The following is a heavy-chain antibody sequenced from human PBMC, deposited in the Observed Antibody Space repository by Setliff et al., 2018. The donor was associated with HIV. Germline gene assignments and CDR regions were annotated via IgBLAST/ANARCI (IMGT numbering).Heavy chain of an antibody. CDR3: ARDPAPSSSASYFQH. D-gene: IGHD6-6*01. J-gene: IGHJ1*01. CDR1: GYTFTSYY. CDR2: INPSSGST. Sequence: GASVKVSCKASGYTFTSYYMHWVRQAPGQGLEWMGIINPSSGSTTYAQKFQGRVTMTRDTSTSTVYMELSSLRFEDTAVYYCARDPAPSSSASYFQHWGQGTPVTVS. V-gene: IGHV1-46*01.